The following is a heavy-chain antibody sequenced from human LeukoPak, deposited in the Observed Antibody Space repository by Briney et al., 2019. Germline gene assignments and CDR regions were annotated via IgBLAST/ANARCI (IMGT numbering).Heavy chain of an antibody. CDR3: VKDVGGSYAFDY. CDR2: INDNGGRT. CDR1: GFTFSRYA. Sequence: LGGSLRLSCSASGFTFSRYAMHWVRQAPGKGLEYVSGINDNGGRTHYGDSVKGRFSISRDNSKNTLHLQMSTLRAEDTALYYCVKDVGGSYAFDYWGQGILVTVAS. V-gene: IGHV3-64D*09. J-gene: IGHJ4*02. D-gene: IGHD1-26*01.